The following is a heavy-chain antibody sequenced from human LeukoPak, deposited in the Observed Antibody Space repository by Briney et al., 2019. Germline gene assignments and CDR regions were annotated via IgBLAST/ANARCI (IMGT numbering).Heavy chain of an antibody. D-gene: IGHD3-10*01. CDR1: GFTFSSYA. V-gene: IGHV3-30*04. CDR3: ARDPNYYGSGSYSFDY. J-gene: IGHJ4*02. Sequence: GGSLRLSCAASGFTFSSYAMHWVRQAPGKGLEWVAVISYDGSNKYYADSVKGRFTISRDNSKSTLYLQMNSLRAEDTAVYYCARDPNYYGSGSYSFDYWGQGTLVTVSS. CDR2: ISYDGSNK.